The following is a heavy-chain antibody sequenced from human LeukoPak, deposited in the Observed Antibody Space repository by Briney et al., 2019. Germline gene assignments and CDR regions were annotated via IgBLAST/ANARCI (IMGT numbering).Heavy chain of an antibody. V-gene: IGHV4-39*01. D-gene: IGHD3-9*01. CDR3: ARRRRDILTGYYVFDY. Sequence: SETLSLTCTVSGGSISSSSYYWGWIRQPPGKGLEWIRSIYYSGSTYYNPSLKSRVTISVDTSKNQFSLKLSSVTAADTAVYYCARRRRDILTGYYVFDYWGQGTLVTVSS. J-gene: IGHJ4*02. CDR1: GGSISSSSYY. CDR2: IYYSGST.